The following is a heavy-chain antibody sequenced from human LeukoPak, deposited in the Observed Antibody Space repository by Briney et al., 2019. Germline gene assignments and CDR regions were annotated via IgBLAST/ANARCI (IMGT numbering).Heavy chain of an antibody. J-gene: IGHJ4*02. Sequence: GSLRLSCAASGFTFSNAWMSWVRQAPGKGLEWIGEINHSGSTNYNPSLKSRVTISVDTSKNQFSLKLSSVTAADTAVYYCARSRTPTDFDYWGQGTLVTVSS. CDR1: GFTFSNAW. CDR3: ARSRTPTDFDY. CDR2: INHSGST. V-gene: IGHV4-34*01.